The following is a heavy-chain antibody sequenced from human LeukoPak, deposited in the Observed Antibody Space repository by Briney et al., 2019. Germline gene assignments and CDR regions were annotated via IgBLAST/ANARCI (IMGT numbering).Heavy chain of an antibody. Sequence: ASVNVSCTASGYTFTGYYMHWVRQAPGQGLEWMGWINPNSGGTNYAQKFQGRVTMTRDTSISTAYMELSRLRSDDTAVYYCAAHYYDSSGPFDYWGQGTLVTVSS. CDR1: GYTFTGYY. CDR3: AAHYYDSSGPFDY. V-gene: IGHV1-2*02. D-gene: IGHD3-22*01. CDR2: INPNSGGT. J-gene: IGHJ4*02.